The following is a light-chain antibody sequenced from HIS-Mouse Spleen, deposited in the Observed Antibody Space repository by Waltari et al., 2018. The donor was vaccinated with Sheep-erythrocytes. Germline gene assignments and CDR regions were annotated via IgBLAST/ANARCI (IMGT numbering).Light chain of an antibody. CDR1: SGHSSYA. CDR2: LNSDGSH. Sequence: QLVLTQSPSASASLGASVKLTCTLSSGHSSYAIAWHQQQPEKVPRYLMKLNSDGSHSKGDGLPDRFSGSSSGAERYLTISSLQSEDEADYYCQTWGTGIQVFGGGTKLTVL. V-gene: IGLV4-69*01. J-gene: IGLJ2*01. CDR3: QTWGTGIQV.